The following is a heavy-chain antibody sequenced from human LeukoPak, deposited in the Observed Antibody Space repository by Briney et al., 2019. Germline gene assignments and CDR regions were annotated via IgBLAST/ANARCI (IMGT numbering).Heavy chain of an antibody. CDR1: GFTFSNAC. V-gene: IGHV3-15*01. Sequence: GGSLRLSCAASGFTFSNACMSWVRQAPGKGLEWVGRIKSKTDGGTPDYAALVKGRFTISRDDSKNTQYQQMNRLKTDDTAVYYGTGVSRSSWYDYWGQGTLVTVSS. CDR2: IKSKTDGGTP. CDR3: TGVSRSSWYDY. D-gene: IGHD6-13*01. J-gene: IGHJ4*02.